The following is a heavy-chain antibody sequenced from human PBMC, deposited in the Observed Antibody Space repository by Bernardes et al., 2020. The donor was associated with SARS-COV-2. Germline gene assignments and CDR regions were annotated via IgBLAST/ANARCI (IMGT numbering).Heavy chain of an antibody. CDR2: FYSSGNT. Sequence: GGSLRLSCAASGFTVTTNYMNWVRQAPGKGLEWISVFYSSGNTYYADSVSGRFTVTRDNSKNTLYLQMNSLRPEDTAVYYCARDVHVDTPTATHYFYYGMDAWGQGTTVTVSS. V-gene: IGHV3-66*01. CDR1: GFTVTTNY. D-gene: IGHD5-18*01. CDR3: ARDVHVDTPTATHYFYYGMDA. J-gene: IGHJ6*02.